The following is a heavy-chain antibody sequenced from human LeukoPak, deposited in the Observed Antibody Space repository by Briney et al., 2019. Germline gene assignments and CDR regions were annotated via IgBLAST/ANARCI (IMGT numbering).Heavy chain of an antibody. V-gene: IGHV3-20*04. CDR3: ARERIVVVPAAGGAFDI. CDR2: INWNGGST. J-gene: IGHJ3*02. D-gene: IGHD2-2*01. CDR1: GFTFSSYS. Sequence: LTGGSLRLSCAASGFTFSSYSMNWVRQAPGKGLEWVSGINWNGGSTGYADSVKGRFTISRDNAKNSLYLQMNSLRAEDTALYYCARERIVVVPAAGGAFDIWGQGTMVTVSS.